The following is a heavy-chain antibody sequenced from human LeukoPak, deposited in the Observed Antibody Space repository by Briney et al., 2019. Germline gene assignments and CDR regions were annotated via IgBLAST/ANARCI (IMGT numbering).Heavy chain of an antibody. D-gene: IGHD5-24*01. CDR2: IFPSGGEI. Sequence: PGGSLRLSCAASGFTFSTFAMIWVRQPPGKGLEWVSSIFPSGGEIHYADSVRGRFTISRDNSKSILSLQMNSLRAEDTAVYYCAREDGLRDGYTPRAFDYWGQGTLVTVSS. V-gene: IGHV3-23*01. J-gene: IGHJ4*02. CDR1: GFTFSTFA. CDR3: AREDGLRDGYTPRAFDY.